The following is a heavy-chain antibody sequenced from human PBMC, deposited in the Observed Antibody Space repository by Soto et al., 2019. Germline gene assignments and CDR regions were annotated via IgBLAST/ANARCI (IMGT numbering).Heavy chain of an antibody. CDR3: ARDGVAY. CDR1: GFTFSSYA. CDR2: MSYDGSNK. D-gene: IGHD2-15*01. Sequence: QVQLVESGGGVVQPGRSLRLSCAASGFTFSSYAMHWVCRAPGKGLEWMAVMSYDGSNKYYADSVKGRFTISRDNSKNTLYLQMNSLRPEDTALYGCARDGVAYWGQGTLVTVSS. V-gene: IGHV3-30-3*01. J-gene: IGHJ4*02.